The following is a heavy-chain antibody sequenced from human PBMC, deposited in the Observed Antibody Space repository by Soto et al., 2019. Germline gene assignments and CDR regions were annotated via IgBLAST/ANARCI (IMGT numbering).Heavy chain of an antibody. D-gene: IGHD6-19*01. CDR2: INGDGSST. CDR3: AVAVAGRTAIAY. J-gene: IGHJ4*02. V-gene: IGHV3-74*01. CDR1: GFTISSYW. Sequence: EVQLVESGGGLVQPGGSLRLSCVVSGFTISSYWMHWVRQAPGKGLVWVSRINGDGSSTNYEDYVKGRLTISRDHAKNTLYLQMNTLRAEDTAVYYCAVAVAGRTAIAYWGQGNQVTVSS.